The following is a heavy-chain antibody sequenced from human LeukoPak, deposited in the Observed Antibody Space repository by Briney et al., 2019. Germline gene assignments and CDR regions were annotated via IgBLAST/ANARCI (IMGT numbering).Heavy chain of an antibody. CDR1: GYTFTSYY. CDR3: ARVEGYIG. V-gene: IGHV1-2*02. D-gene: IGHD3-16*02. J-gene: IGHJ4*02. CDR2: INPNSGAT. Sequence: ASVKVSCKASGYTFTSYYIHLVRQAPGQGLEWMGWINPNSGATNYAQRFEGRVTMTRDTSISTAYMELSSLRSDDTAVYYCARVEGYIGWGQGTLVTVSS.